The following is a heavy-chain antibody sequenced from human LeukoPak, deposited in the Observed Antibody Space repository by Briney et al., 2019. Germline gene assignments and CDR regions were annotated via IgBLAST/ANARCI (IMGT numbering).Heavy chain of an antibody. CDR2: IHSSGSTK. J-gene: IGHJ4*02. Sequence: GGSLRLSCAASGFTFSTYSMNWVRLAPGKGLEWVSYIHSSGSTKYYADSVKGRFNISRDNAENSLYLQMSSLRDEDTAVYYCVRDNYGYHTSVSYDFDFWGQGTLVTVSS. D-gene: IGHD3-10*01. CDR3: VRDNYGYHTSVSYDFDF. V-gene: IGHV3-48*02. CDR1: GFTFSTYS.